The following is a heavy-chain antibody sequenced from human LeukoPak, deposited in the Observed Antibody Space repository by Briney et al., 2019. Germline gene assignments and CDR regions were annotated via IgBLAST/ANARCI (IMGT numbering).Heavy chain of an antibody. Sequence: PGGSLRLSCAASGFNVSSNYMTWIRQAPGKGLEWVSYISSSGSTIYYADSVKGRFTISRDNAKNSLYLQMNSLRAEDTAVYHCAGDTLRYFDWLGGGPLDVWGKGTTVTISS. CDR3: AGDTLRYFDWLGGGPLDV. CDR1: GFNVSSNY. J-gene: IGHJ6*04. V-gene: IGHV3-11*01. CDR2: ISSSGSTI. D-gene: IGHD3-9*01.